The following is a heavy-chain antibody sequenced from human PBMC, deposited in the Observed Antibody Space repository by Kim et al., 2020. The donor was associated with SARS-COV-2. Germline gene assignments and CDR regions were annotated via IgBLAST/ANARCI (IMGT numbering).Heavy chain of an antibody. V-gene: IGHV1-69*04. CDR1: GGTFSSYA. CDR2: IIPILGIA. CDR3: ARVVTYSYGLSYYYYYMDV. D-gene: IGHD5-18*01. Sequence: SVKVSCKASGGTFSSYAISWVRQAPGQGLEWMGRIIPILGIANYAQKFQGRVTITADKSTSTAYMELSSLRSEDTAVYYCARVVTYSYGLSYYYYYMDVWGKGTTVTVSS. J-gene: IGHJ6*03.